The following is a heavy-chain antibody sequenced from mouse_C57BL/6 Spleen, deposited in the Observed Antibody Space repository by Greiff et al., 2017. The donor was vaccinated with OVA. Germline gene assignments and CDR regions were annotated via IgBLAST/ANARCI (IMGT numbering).Heavy chain of an antibody. CDR3: ARDYYDYDGSWFAY. J-gene: IGHJ3*01. V-gene: IGHV1-55*01. Sequence: QVQLQQSGAELVKPGASVKMSCKASGYTFTSYWITWVKQRPGQGLEWIGDIYPGSGSTNYNEKFKSKATLTVDTSSSTAYMQLSSLTSEDSAVYYCARDYYDYDGSWFAYWGQGTLVTVSA. CDR2: IYPGSGST. D-gene: IGHD2-4*01. CDR1: GYTFTSYW.